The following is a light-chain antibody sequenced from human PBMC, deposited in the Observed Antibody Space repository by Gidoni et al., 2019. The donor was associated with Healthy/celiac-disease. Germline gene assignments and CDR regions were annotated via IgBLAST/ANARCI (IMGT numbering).Light chain of an antibody. J-gene: IGLJ1*01. CDR1: SSDVGGYNY. Sequence: SALTQPASVSRSPGQSITISCTGTSSDVGGYNYVSWYQQHPGKAPKLMIYEVSNRPSGVSNRFSGSKSGNTASLTISGLQAEDEADYYCSSYTSSSIYVFGTGTKVTVL. CDR3: SSYTSSSIYV. V-gene: IGLV2-14*01. CDR2: EVS.